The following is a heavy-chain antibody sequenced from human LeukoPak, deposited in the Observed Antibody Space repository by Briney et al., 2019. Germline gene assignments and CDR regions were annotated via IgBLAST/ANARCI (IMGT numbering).Heavy chain of an antibody. J-gene: IGHJ4*02. V-gene: IGHV3-53*01. CDR3: ARERTRNYYDSSGYCD. Sequence: GVSLRLSCAASGFTVSSNYMSWVRQAPGKGLEWVSVIYSGGSTYYADSVKGRFTIPRDNSKNTLYLQMNSLRAEDTAVYYCARERTRNYYDSSGYCDWGQGTLVTVSS. CDR1: GFTVSSNY. CDR2: IYSGGST. D-gene: IGHD3-22*01.